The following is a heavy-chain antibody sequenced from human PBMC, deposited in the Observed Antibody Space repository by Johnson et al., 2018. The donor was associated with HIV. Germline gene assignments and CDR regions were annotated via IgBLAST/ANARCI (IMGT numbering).Heavy chain of an antibody. CDR1: GFTVSSNY. J-gene: IGHJ3*02. Sequence: VQLVASGGGLLQPGGSLRLSCAASGFTVSSNYMSWVRQAPGKGLEWVSVIYSGGSTYYADSVKGRFPISRDNSKNTLYLQMNSRRAEDTAVDYCAKGDGKWLVGDAFDIWGQGKMVTVSS. D-gene: IGHD6-19*01. V-gene: IGHV3-53*01. CDR3: AKGDGKWLVGDAFDI. CDR2: IYSGGST.